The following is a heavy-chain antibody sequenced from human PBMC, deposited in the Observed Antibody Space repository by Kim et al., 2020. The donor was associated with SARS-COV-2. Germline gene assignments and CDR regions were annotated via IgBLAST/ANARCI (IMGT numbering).Heavy chain of an antibody. CDR1: GFTLSSVW. J-gene: IGHJ6*02. V-gene: IGHV3-74*01. CDR2: ISRDGRTT. Sequence: GGSLRLSCAASGFTLSSVWMHWVRQAPGKGLVWVAGISRDGRTTGYADSVKGRITISRDKAENTLYLQVNSLRAEDTAVYYCARGNYYGMDVWGQGTTVTVSS. CDR3: ARGNYYGMDV.